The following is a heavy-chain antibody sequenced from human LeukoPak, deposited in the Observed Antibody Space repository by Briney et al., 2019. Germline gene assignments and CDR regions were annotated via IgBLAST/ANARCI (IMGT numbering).Heavy chain of an antibody. CDR1: RFTFSSYG. Sequence: PGGSLRLSCAASRFTFSSYGMHWVRQAPGKGLEWVAVISYDGSNKYYADSVKGRFTISRDNSKNMLYLQMNGLRTEDTAVYYCARPKYSGYDHTLDYWGQGTLVTVSP. CDR2: ISYDGSNK. J-gene: IGHJ4*02. V-gene: IGHV3-30*03. CDR3: ARPKYSGYDHTLDY. D-gene: IGHD5-12*01.